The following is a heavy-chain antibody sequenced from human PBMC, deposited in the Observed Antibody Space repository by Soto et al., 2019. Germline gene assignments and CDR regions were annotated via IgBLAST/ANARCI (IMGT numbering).Heavy chain of an antibody. J-gene: IGHJ3*02. V-gene: IGHV3-23*01. D-gene: IGHD3-10*01. CDR1: RFTFSSYA. CDR3: ARIYVVVWFGEPDDAFGI. CDR2: ISGSGGST. Sequence: EVQLLESGGGLVQPGGSLRLSCAASRFTFSSYAMSWVRQVPGKGLEWVSAISGSGGSTYYADYVKGRFTISRDNSKNQLHLQMNCVKAEATALYYCARIYVVVWFGEPDDAFGIWGQGTTVTLFS.